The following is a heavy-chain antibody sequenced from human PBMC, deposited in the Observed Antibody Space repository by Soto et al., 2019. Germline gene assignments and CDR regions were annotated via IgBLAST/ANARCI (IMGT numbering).Heavy chain of an antibody. D-gene: IGHD1-26*01. CDR3: GRGRSGQIVVFY. V-gene: IGHV1-2*02. CDR2: IGPESGAT. CDR1: GYTFTGHY. J-gene: IGHJ4*02. Sequence: KVSCKASGYTFTGHYIHWVRQAPEQGPEWMGEIGPESGATRYAQKFQGRVTMTRDTSITTVYMELKNLSPDDTAVYYCGRGRSGQIVVFYWGQGTPVTVSS.